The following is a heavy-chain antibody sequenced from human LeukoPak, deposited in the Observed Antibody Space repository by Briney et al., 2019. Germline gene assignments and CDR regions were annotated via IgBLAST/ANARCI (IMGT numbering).Heavy chain of an antibody. V-gene: IGHV3-11*01. CDR3: ARAVEMTTIFSPFDP. CDR1: GFTLSDYY. D-gene: IGHD5-24*01. J-gene: IGHJ5*02. Sequence: GGSLRLSCAASGFTLSDYYMSWIRQAPGKGLEWVSYISGSGSTKYYADSVKGRFTISRDNAKNSLFLQMNSLRAEDTAVYYCARAVEMTTIFSPFDPWGQGTLVTVSS. CDR2: ISGSGSTK.